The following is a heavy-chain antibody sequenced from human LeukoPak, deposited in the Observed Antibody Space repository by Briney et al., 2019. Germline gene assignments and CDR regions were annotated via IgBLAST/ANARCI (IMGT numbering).Heavy chain of an antibody. CDR1: GGSISSFY. CDR3: ARGYGRDGYRTLDY. CDR2: IYYGGST. J-gene: IGHJ4*02. D-gene: IGHD5-24*01. Sequence: SETLSLTCTVSGGSISSFYWSWIRQPPGKGLEWIGYIYYGGSTNYNPSLKSRVTISVDTSKNQFSLKLSSVTAGDTAVYYCARGYGRDGYRTLDYWGQGALVTVSS. V-gene: IGHV4-59*01.